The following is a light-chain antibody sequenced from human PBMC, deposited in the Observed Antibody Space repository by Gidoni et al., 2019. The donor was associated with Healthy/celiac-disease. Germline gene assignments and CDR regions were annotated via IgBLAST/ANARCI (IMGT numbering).Light chain of an antibody. J-gene: IGKJ2*01. CDR3: QQYYSTPYT. V-gene: IGKV4-1*01. CDR1: QSVFYSSNNKNY. CDR2: CAS. Sequence: IVMTQSPYSLAVCLGERATITCKSSQSVFYSSNNKNYLAWYQQKPGQPPKLLIYCASTRESGVPDRFSGSGSGTDFTLTISSLQAEDVAVYYCQQYYSTPYTFGQGTKLEIK.